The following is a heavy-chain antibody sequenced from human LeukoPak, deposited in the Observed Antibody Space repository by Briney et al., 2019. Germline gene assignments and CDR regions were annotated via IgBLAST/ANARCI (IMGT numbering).Heavy chain of an antibody. J-gene: IGHJ5*02. V-gene: IGHV4-61*02. D-gene: IGHD5-18*01. CDR3: ARDRSYGSRTNWFDP. CDR2: IYTSGST. Sequence: SETLSLTCTVSGGSISSGSYYWSWIRQPAGKGXXXIGRIYTSGSTNYNPSLKSRVTISVDTSKNQFSLKLSSVTAADTAVYYCARDRSYGSRTNWFDPWGQGTLVTVSS. CDR1: GGSISSGSYY.